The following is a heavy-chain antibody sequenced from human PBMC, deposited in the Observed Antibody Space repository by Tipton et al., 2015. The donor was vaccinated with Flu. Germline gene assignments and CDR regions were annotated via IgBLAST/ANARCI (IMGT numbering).Heavy chain of an antibody. Sequence: LRLSCAVSGYSISSGYYWGWIRQPPGKGLEWIGSIYHSGSTYYNPSLKSRVTISVDTSKNQFSLKLSSVTAADTAVYYCARHYEETDYSSGWYLQHWGQGTLVTVSS. CDR2: IYHSGST. V-gene: IGHV4-38-2*01. D-gene: IGHD6-19*01. CDR1: GYSISSGYY. J-gene: IGHJ1*01. CDR3: ARHYEETDYSSGWYLQH.